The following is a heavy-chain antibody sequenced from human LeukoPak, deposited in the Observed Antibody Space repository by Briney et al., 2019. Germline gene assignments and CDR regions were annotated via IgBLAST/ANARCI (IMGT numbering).Heavy chain of an antibody. Sequence: SETLSLTCTVSGGSISSYYWSWIRQPPGKGLEWIGYIYYSRSTNYNPSLKSRVTISVDTSKNQFSLKLSSVTAADTAVYYCARSEDGDYEGDAFDIWGQGTMVTVSS. J-gene: IGHJ3*02. CDR2: IYYSRST. CDR1: GGSISSYY. V-gene: IGHV4-59*08. D-gene: IGHD4-17*01. CDR3: ARSEDGDYEGDAFDI.